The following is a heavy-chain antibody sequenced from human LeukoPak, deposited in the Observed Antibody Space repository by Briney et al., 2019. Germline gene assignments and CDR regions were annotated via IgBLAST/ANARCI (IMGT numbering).Heavy chain of an antibody. CDR1: GYTFISYG. J-gene: IGHJ4*02. CDR3: ARDPGQYYDILTGYYTPYYFDY. D-gene: IGHD3-9*01. V-gene: IGHV1-18*01. CDR2: ISTYNGDT. Sequence: ASVKVSCKASGYTFISYGISWVRQAPRQGLEWMGWISTYNGDTDYAQKLQGRVTMTADTSTSTAYMEMRSLKSDDTAVYYCARDPGQYYDILTGYYTPYYFDYWGQGTLVTVSS.